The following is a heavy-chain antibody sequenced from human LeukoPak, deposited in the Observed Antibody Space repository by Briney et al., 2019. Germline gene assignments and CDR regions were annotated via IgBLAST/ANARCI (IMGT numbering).Heavy chain of an antibody. V-gene: IGHV1-2*02. CDR3: ARAGDYGDPRRRYYYYYMDV. CDR2: INPNSGGT. D-gene: IGHD4-17*01. CDR1: GYTFTSYY. Sequence: GASVKVSCKASGYTFTSYYMHWVRQAPGQGLEWMGWINPNSGGTNYAQKFQGRVTMTRDTSISTAYMELSRLRSDDTAVYYCARAGDYGDPRRRYYYYYMDVWGKGTTVTVSS. J-gene: IGHJ6*03.